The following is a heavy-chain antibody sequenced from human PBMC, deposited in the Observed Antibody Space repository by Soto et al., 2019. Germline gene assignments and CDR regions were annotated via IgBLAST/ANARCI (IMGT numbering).Heavy chain of an antibody. Sequence: SLRLSCAASGFTFSSYEVNWVRQAPGKGLEWVSYISSSGSTIYYADSVKGRFTISRDNAKNSLYLQMNSLRAEDTAVYYCARTSRASDYVRGGFDYWGQGTLVTAPQ. V-gene: IGHV3-48*03. CDR1: GFTFSSYE. CDR2: ISSSGSTI. J-gene: IGHJ4*02. CDR3: ARTSRASDYVRGGFDY. D-gene: IGHD4-17*01.